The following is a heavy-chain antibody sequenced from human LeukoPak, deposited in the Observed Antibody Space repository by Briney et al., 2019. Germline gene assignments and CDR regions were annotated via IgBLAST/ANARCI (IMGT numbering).Heavy chain of an antibody. D-gene: IGHD1-26*01. CDR3: ARVATFPRWELDASYYGMDV. CDR2: INHSGST. J-gene: IGHJ6*02. V-gene: IGHV4-34*01. Sequence: PETLSLTCAVYGGSFSGYNWSWIRQPPGKGLEWIWEINHSGSTNYNPCLTSRVTISIDTSKTQFTVKLSYVLAADTAVYYGARVATFPRWELDASYYGMDVWGQGTPVTVSS. CDR1: GGSFSGYN.